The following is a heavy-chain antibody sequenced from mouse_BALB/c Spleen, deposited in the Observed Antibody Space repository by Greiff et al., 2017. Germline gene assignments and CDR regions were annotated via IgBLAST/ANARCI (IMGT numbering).Heavy chain of an antibody. Sequence: EGQLVESGGGLVQPGGSLKLSCAASGFTFSSYGMSWVRQTPDKRLELVATINSNGGSTYYPDSVKGRFTISRDNAKNTLYLQMSSLKSEDTAMYYCARDYGNYWGQGTTLTVSS. V-gene: IGHV5-6-3*01. CDR1: GFTFSSYG. CDR2: INSNGGST. J-gene: IGHJ2*01. CDR3: ARDYGNY. D-gene: IGHD2-1*01.